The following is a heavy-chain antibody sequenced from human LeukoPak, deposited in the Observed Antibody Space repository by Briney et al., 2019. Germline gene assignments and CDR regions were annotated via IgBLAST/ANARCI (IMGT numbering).Heavy chain of an antibody. CDR3: AKDSRTVMIGLGYFDY. V-gene: IGHV3-43*01. CDR1: GFTFDDYT. Sequence: PGGSLRLSCAASGFTFDDYTIHWVRQVPGKGLEWVSLISWDGGSTYCADSVKGRFTISRDNSKNSLYLQMNSLRTEDTALYYCAKDSRTVMIGLGYFDYWGQGTLVTVSS. CDR2: ISWDGGST. D-gene: IGHD3-22*01. J-gene: IGHJ4*02.